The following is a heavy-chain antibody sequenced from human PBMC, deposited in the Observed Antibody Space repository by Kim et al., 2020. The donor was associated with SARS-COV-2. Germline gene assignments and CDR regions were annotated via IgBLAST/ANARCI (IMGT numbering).Heavy chain of an antibody. CDR2: INTGSSTI. CDR1: GFTFRSYE. CDR3: ARELEDLVTATYYAFDV. D-gene: IGHD2-21*02. V-gene: IGHV3-48*03. Sequence: GGSLRLSCAASGFTFRSYEMSWVRQAPGKGLEWVSYINTGSSTIYYADSVKGRLTISRDNARDSVFLQMKSLRAEDTAVYYCARELEDLVTATYYAFDVWGQWTMVTVSS. J-gene: IGHJ3*01.